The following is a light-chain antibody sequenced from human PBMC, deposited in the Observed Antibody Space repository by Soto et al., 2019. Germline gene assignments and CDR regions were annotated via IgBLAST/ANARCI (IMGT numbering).Light chain of an antibody. V-gene: IGLV1-51*01. CDR3: GAWDGSLKFSV. Sequence: QSVLTQPPSVSAAPGQEATISCSGSTSNIGNNFVSWYQQLPGTAPKLLIYDNNKRPSGTPDRFSGSKSGTSATLGISGLQTGDEADYYCGAWDGSLKFSVFGTGTKVTVL. CDR1: TSNIGNNF. J-gene: IGLJ1*01. CDR2: DNN.